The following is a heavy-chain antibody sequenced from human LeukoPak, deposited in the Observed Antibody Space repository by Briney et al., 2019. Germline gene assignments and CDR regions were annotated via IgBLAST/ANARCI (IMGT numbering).Heavy chain of an antibody. D-gene: IGHD2-2*02. V-gene: IGHV1-69*13. J-gene: IGHJ6*02. CDR2: IIPIFGTA. Sequence: SVKVSCKASGGTFSSYAISWVRQAPGQGLEWMGGIIPIFGTANYAQKFQGRVTITADESTSTAYMELSSLRSEDTAVYYCARETLRYCSSTSCYTNYYYGMDVWGQGTTVTVSS. CDR3: ARETLRYCSSTSCYTNYYYGMDV. CDR1: GGTFSSYA.